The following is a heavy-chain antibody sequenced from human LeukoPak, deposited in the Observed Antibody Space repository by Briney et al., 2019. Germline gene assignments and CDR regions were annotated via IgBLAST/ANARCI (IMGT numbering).Heavy chain of an antibody. D-gene: IGHD4-23*01. CDR2: VYSGGST. CDR3: ARDGGNSVRDAFDV. V-gene: IGHV3-53*01. J-gene: IGHJ3*01. CDR1: GFTVSSNY. Sequence: GGSLRLSCAASGFTVSSNYMSWVRQAPGKGLEWVSVVYSGGSTYYADSVKGRFTISRDNSKNTLYLQMNSLRAEDTAVYYCARDGGNSVRDAFDVWGQGTMVTVSS.